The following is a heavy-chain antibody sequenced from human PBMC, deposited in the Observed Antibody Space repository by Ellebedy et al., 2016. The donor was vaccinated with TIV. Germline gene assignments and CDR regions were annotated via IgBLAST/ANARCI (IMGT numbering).Heavy chain of an antibody. CDR3: ARDLSVNWFDP. D-gene: IGHD5/OR15-5a*01. CDR1: GYTFTASY. Sequence: AASVKVSCTASGYTFTASYLHWVRQAPGQGLEWMGWINPNSGGTTYAQSFQGRLTMTKDTSINTAYMELRRLRSDDTAVYYCARDLSVNWFDPWGQGTLVTVSS. V-gene: IGHV1-2*02. CDR2: INPNSGGT. J-gene: IGHJ5*02.